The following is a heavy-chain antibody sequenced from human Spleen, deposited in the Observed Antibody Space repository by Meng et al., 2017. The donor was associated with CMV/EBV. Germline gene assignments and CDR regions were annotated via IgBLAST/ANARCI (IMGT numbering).Heavy chain of an antibody. CDR3: ARSVAALTGEFDY. V-gene: IGHV1-18*01. D-gene: IGHD6-6*01. J-gene: IGHJ4*02. CDR1: GYTFTSDG. CDR2: ISAYNGNT. Sequence: KAAGYTFTSDGMSWVRQAPGQGLEWMGWISAYNGNTNYAQNLKGRLTMTTDTSTSTAYMELRSLRSDDTAVYYCARSVAALTGEFDYWGQGTLVTVSS.